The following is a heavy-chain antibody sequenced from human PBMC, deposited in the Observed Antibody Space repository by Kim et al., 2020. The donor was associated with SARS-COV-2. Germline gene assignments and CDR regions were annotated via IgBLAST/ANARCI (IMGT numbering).Heavy chain of an antibody. CDR1: GGSFSGYY. CDR3: AREGWPLRRLSDYYYGMDV. V-gene: IGHV4-34*01. Sequence: SETLSLTCAVYGGSFSGYYWSWIRQPPGKGLEWIGEINHSGSTNYNPSLKSRVTISVDTSKNQFSLKLSSVTAADTAVYYCAREGWPLRRLSDYYYGMDVWGQGTTVTVSS. CDR2: INHSGST. J-gene: IGHJ6*02.